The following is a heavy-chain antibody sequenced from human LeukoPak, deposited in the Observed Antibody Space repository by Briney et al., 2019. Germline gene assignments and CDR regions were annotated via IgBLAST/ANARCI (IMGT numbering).Heavy chain of an antibody. CDR2: ISGSGGST. V-gene: IGHV3-23*01. CDR1: GFTFSSYG. Sequence: GGTLRLSCAASGFTFSSYGMSWVRQAPGKGLEWVSAISGSGGSTYYADSVKGRFTISRDNSKNTLYLQMNSLRAEDTAVYYCAKVRSPAKYSSSWLNFDYWGQGTLVTVSS. D-gene: IGHD6-13*01. CDR3: AKVRSPAKYSSSWLNFDY. J-gene: IGHJ4*02.